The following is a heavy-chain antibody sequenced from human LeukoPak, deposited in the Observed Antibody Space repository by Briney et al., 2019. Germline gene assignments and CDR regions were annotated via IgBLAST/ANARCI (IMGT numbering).Heavy chain of an antibody. V-gene: IGHV1-18*01. J-gene: IGHJ4*02. CDR1: GYTFTSYG. D-gene: IGHD2-21*02. CDR3: ARDQAPHIVVVTATLDY. Sequence: ASVKVSCKASGYTFTSYGISWVRQAPGQGLEWMGWISAYNGNTNYAQKLQGRVTMTTDTSTSTAYMELRSLRSDDTAVYYCARDQAPHIVVVTATLDYWGQGTLATVSS. CDR2: ISAYNGNT.